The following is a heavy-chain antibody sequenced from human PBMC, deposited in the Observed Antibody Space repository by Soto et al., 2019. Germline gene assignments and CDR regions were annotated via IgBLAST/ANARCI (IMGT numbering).Heavy chain of an antibody. V-gene: IGHV3-30*03. J-gene: IGHJ6*02. CDR3: ASGYCSTTSCFYGMDV. CDR1: GFTFSSYG. CDR2: ISYDGSNK. D-gene: IGHD2-2*01. Sequence: QVQLVESGGGVVQPGRSLRLSCAASGFTFSSYGMHWVRQAPGKGLEWVAVISYDGSNKYYADSVKGRFTISRDNSKNTLYLQMNSLRPEDTSVYYCASGYCSTTSCFYGMDVWGQGTTVTVSS.